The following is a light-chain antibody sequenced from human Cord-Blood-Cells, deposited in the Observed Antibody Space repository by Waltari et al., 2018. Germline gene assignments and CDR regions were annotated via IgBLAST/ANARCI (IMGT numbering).Light chain of an antibody. Sequence: DIVLTPSPGTLSLSPRHRHTLSCRASQSVSSRYLARYQQKPGQAPRLLIYGASSRATGIPARFSGSGCGTDVTLTISRLEPEDFAVYYCQQYGSSQLTFGRGTKVEIK. CDR1: QSVSSRY. CDR2: GAS. V-gene: IGKV3-20*01. J-gene: IGKJ4*01. CDR3: QQYGSSQLT.